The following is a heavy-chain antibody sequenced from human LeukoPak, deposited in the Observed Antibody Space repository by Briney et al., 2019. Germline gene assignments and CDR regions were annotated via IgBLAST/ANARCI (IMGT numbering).Heavy chain of an antibody. CDR2: INPNSGGT. CDR1: GYTFTGYY. D-gene: IGHD5-18*01. CDR3: ARDFRAAMVSDWFDP. V-gene: IGHV1-2*02. J-gene: IGHJ5*02. Sequence: ASVKVSCKASGYTFTGYYMHWVRQAPGQGLEWMGWINPNSGGTNYAQKFQGRVTMTRDTSISTAYMELSRLRSDDTAVYYCARDFRAAMVSDWFDPWGQGTLVTVSS.